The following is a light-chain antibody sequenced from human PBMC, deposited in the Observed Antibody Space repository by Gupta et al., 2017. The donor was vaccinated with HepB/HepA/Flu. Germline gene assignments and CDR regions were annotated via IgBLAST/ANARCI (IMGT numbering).Light chain of an antibody. V-gene: IGKV1-39*01. CDR2: DAV. Sequence: DIQMTQFPSSLSANVGDRVSITCRASQSVLRYFNWFQQKAGRPPKLLIYDAVSLQNGVPSRFRPVVTGTEFTLTINGLQADDFATYSCQQTDNIPLTFGQGTKMEVE. CDR1: QSVLRY. CDR3: QQTDNIPLT. J-gene: IGKJ2*01.